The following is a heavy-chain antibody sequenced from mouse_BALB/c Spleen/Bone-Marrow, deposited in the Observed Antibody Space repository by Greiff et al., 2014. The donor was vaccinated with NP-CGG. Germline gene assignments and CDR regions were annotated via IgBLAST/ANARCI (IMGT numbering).Heavy chain of an antibody. J-gene: IGHJ2*01. V-gene: IGHV1-55*01. CDR2: IYPGSDST. CDR1: SYTFTSYW. Sequence: QVQLKQSGAELVKPGASGKMSCKASSYTFTSYWVHWGKQRPGQGLEWIGDIYPGSDSTNYNEKFKSKATLTVDTSSSTAYMQLSSLTSEDSAVYYCAREKDWVFDYWGQGTTLTVSS. CDR3: AREKDWVFDY. D-gene: IGHD4-1*01.